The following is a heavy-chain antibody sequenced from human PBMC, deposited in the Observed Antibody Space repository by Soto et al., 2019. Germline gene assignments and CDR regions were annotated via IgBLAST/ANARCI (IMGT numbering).Heavy chain of an antibody. J-gene: IGHJ6*03. V-gene: IGHV3-15*01. CDR1: GFTFSNAW. CDR2: IKSKTDGGTT. Sequence: PGGSLRLSCAASGFTFSNAWMSWVRQAPGKGLERVGRIKSKTDGGTTDYAAPVKGRFTISRDDSKNTLYLQMNSLKTEDTAVYYCTTDFSSSTDYYYYYMDVWGKGTTVTVSS. D-gene: IGHD6-13*01. CDR3: TTDFSSSTDYYYYYMDV.